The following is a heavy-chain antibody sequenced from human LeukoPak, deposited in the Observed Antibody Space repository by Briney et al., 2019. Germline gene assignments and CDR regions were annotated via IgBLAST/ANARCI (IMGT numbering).Heavy chain of an antibody. D-gene: IGHD1-26*01. Sequence: GGSLRLSCAASGFTFSTYWMTWVRQAPGKGLEWVANIKQDGSDKYYVDSVKGRFTISRDNAKNSLYLQINSLRAEDTALYYCARGGGSPDYWGQGTLVTVSS. J-gene: IGHJ4*02. V-gene: IGHV3-7*01. CDR3: ARGGGSPDY. CDR1: GFTFSTYW. CDR2: IKQDGSDK.